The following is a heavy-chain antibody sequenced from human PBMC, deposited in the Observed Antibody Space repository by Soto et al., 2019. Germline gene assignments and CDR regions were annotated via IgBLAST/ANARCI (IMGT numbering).Heavy chain of an antibody. CDR3: AREAPWNYVLVDPFDI. Sequence: QVQLVQSGAEVKKPGASVKVSCTASGYTFTSYGISWVRQAPGQGLEWMGWLSAYNGNTNYAQKLQGRVTMTTDTHTSTAYLELRRLRSDDPAMYYCAREAPWNYVLVDPFDIGGQGTMVTVSA. V-gene: IGHV1-18*01. J-gene: IGHJ3*02. CDR2: LSAYNGNT. D-gene: IGHD1-7*01. CDR1: GYTFTSYG.